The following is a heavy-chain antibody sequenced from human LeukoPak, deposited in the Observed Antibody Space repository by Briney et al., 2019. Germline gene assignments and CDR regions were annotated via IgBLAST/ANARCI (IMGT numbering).Heavy chain of an antibody. Sequence: GGSLRLSCAASGFTFSSYSMNWVRQAPGKGLEWVSSISSSSSYIYYADSVKGRFTISRDNAKNSLYLQMNSLRAEDTAVYYCATEVGSRGVYYFDYWGQGTLVTVSS. CDR3: ATEVGSRGVYYFDY. J-gene: IGHJ4*02. D-gene: IGHD3-10*01. CDR1: GFTFSSYS. CDR2: ISSSSSYI. V-gene: IGHV3-21*01.